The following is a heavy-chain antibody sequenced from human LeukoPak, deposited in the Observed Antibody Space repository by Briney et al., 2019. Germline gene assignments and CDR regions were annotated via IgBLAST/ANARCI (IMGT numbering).Heavy chain of an antibody. Sequence: SETLSLTCTVSGGSISSFYWSWIRQPPGKGLEWIGYMYYGGSPNYNPSLKSRVITSLDTSKNQFSLKLNSVTTADTAVYYCVTGRYSYGWYDHWGQGILVTVSS. CDR3: VTGRYSYGWYDH. D-gene: IGHD1-26*01. CDR1: GGSISSFY. V-gene: IGHV4-59*13. J-gene: IGHJ5*02. CDR2: MYYGGSP.